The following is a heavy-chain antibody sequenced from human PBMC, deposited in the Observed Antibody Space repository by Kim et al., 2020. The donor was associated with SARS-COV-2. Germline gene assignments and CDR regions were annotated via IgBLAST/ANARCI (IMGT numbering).Heavy chain of an antibody. Sequence: TYYADSVKGRFTISRDNSKNTLYLQMNSLRAEDTAVYYCARLSWVGGFDYWGQGTLVTVSS. D-gene: IGHD1-26*01. CDR3: ARLSWVGGFDY. V-gene: IGHV3-66*01. J-gene: IGHJ4*02. CDR2: T.